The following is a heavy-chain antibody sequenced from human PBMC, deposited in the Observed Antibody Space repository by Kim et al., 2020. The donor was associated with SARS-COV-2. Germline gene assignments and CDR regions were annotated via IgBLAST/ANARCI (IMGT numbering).Heavy chain of an antibody. Sequence: TNSNPSLKSRVTISVDKSKNQFSLRLSAVTAADTAVYYCAKTTATFSFDPWGQGTLVTVSS. CDR2: T. J-gene: IGHJ5*01. D-gene: IGHD4-17*01. V-gene: IGHV4-4*02. CDR3: AKTTATFSFDP.